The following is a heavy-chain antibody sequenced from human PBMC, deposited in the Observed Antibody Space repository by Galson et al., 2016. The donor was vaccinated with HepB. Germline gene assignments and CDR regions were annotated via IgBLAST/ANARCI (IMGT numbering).Heavy chain of an antibody. CDR1: GYTFSDYA. CDR3: ARVSREEQLVRTTYYYYYMDV. V-gene: IGHV1-3*01. CDR2: INAGDGNT. Sequence: SVKVSCKASGYTFSDYAMHWVRQAPGQRLEWMGWINAGDGNTKYSQKFQGRVTFTSDTSASTAYMDLRSLTSEDTAVYYCARVSREEQLVRTTYYYYYMDVWGKGTTVTVSS. D-gene: IGHD6-6*01. J-gene: IGHJ6*03.